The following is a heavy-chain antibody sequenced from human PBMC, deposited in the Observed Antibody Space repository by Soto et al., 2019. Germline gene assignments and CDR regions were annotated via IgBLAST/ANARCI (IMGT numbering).Heavy chain of an antibody. V-gene: IGHV4-34*01. CDR3: ARVRRARGVPHYYYYGMDV. CDR2: INHSGST. D-gene: IGHD3-10*01. Sequence: SDTLSLTGAVYGWSFSGFYWSWSCQPPGKGLEWIGEINHSGSTNYNPSLKSRVTISVDTSKNQFSLKLSSVTAADTAVYYCARVRRARGVPHYYYYGMDVWGQGTTVS. J-gene: IGHJ6*02. CDR1: GWSFSGFY.